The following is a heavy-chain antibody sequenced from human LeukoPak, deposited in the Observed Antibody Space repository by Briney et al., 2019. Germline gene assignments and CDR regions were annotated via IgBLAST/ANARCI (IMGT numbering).Heavy chain of an antibody. CDR2: TYYRSKWYN. V-gene: IGHV6-1*01. J-gene: IGHJ3*02. D-gene: IGHD3-10*01. CDR3: ARGLYYYGSGSYSPDAFDI. Sequence: SQTLSLTCAISGDSVSSNSAAWNWIRQSPSRGLEWLGRTYYRSKWYNDYAVSEKSRITINPDTSKNQFSLQLNSVTPEDTAVYYCARGLYYYGSGSYSPDAFDIWGQGTMVTVSS. CDR1: GDSVSSNSAA.